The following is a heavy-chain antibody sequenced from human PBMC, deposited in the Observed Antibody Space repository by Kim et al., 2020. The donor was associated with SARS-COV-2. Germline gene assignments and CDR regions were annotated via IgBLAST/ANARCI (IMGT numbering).Heavy chain of an antibody. Sequence: SETLSLTCAVYGGSFSGYYWSWIRQPPGKGLEWIGEINHSGSTNYNPSPKSRVTISVDTSKNQFSLKLSSVTAADTAVYYCARERGSNFYYYGMDVWGQGTTVTVSS. J-gene: IGHJ6*02. CDR3: ARERGSNFYYYGMDV. V-gene: IGHV4-34*01. CDR2: INHSGST. D-gene: IGHD3-10*01. CDR1: GGSFSGYY.